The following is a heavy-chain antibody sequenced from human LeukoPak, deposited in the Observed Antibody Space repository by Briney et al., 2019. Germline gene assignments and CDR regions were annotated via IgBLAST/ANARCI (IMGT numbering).Heavy chain of an antibody. V-gene: IGHV1-46*01. J-gene: IGHJ5*02. D-gene: IGHD3-9*01. CDR3: ARGYFDIAP. Sequence: ASVKVSCKASGYTFTSYYVHWVRQAPGQGLEWMGIINPSGGSTNYAQNFQGRVTVTRDTPTSTVYMELSSLKSEDTAVYYCARGYFDIAPWGQGTLVTVSS. CDR2: INPSGGST. CDR1: GYTFTSYY.